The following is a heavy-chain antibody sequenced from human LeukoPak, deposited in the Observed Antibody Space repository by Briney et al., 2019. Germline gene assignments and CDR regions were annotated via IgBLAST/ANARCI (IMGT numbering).Heavy chain of an antibody. V-gene: IGHV3-7*01. CDR1: GFTFSSCW. D-gene: IGHD5-12*01. J-gene: IGHJ6*03. CDR3: ASDPGRVAHYYYYYMDV. Sequence: GGSLRLSCAASGFTFSSCWMSWVRQAPGKGLEWVANINQDGGERYYVDSVKGGFTISRDNAQNSLYLQLNSLEAEDTAVYYCASDPGRVAHYYYYYMDVWGKGTTVTVSS. CDR2: INQDGGER.